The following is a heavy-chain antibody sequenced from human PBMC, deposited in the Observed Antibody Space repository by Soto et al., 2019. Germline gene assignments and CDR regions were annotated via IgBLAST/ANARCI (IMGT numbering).Heavy chain of an antibody. V-gene: IGHV4-31*03. CDR1: GGSISSGGYY. J-gene: IGHJ4*02. D-gene: IGHD3-22*01. CDR2: IYYSGST. CDR3: ARLDSSGYSYGYYFDY. Sequence: PSETLSLTCTASGGSISSGGYYWSWIRQHPGKGLEWIGYIYYSGSTYYNPSLKSRVTISVDTSKNQFSLKLSSVTAADTAVYYCARLDSSGYSYGYYFDYWGQGTRV.